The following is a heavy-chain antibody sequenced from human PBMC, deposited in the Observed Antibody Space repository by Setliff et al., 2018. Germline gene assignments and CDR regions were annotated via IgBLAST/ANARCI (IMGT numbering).Heavy chain of an antibody. V-gene: IGHV4-59*01. D-gene: IGHD3-22*01. CDR3: ARAAKYDSSGYYGFWEFDS. CDR1: GGSISSYY. Sequence: SETLSLTCTVSGGSISSYYWSWIRQPPGKGLEWIGYIYSSGSTNNNPSLKSRATISVDTSKNQFSLKLSSVTAADTAVYYCARAAKYDSSGYYGFWEFDSWGQGLLVTVSS. CDR2: IYSSGST. J-gene: IGHJ4*02.